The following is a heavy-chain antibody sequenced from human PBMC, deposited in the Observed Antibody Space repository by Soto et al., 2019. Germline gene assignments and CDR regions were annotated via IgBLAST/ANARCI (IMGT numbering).Heavy chain of an antibody. CDR2: IIPIFGTT. CDR3: ARDRTDSGYYTNWLDP. J-gene: IGHJ5*02. V-gene: IGHV1-69*06. CDR1: GGTFGSDA. Sequence: PSVKVSCKASGGTFGSDAITWVRQAPGQGLEWVGRIIPIFGTTNYAQNLQGRVTISADKSTLTSYMELHSLTSDDTALYYCARDRTDSGYYTNWLDPWGQGTQVTVSS. D-gene: IGHD3-22*01.